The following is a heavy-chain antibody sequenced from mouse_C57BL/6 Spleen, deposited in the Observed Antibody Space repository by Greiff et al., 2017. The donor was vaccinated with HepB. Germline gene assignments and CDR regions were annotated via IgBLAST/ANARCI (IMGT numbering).Heavy chain of an antibody. V-gene: IGHV1-22*01. CDR2: INPNNGGT. J-gene: IGHJ2*01. Sequence: VQLQQSGPELVKPGASVKMSCKASGYTFTDYNMHWVNQSHGKSLEWIGYINPNNGGTSYNQKFKGKAALTVNKSSSTAYMDLRSLTSEDSSVYYCARIDGYLFDYWGQGTTLTVSS. CDR3: ARIDGYLFDY. CDR1: GYTFTDYN. D-gene: IGHD2-3*01.